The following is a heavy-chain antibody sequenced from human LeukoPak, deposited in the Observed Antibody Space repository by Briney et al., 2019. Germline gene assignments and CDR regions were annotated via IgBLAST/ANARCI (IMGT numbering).Heavy chain of an antibody. CDR2: IYYRGST. CDR3: ARMGEYSYGYYYYGMDV. J-gene: IGHJ6*02. Sequence: SETLSLTCTVSGGSISSYYWSWIRQPPGKGLEWIGYIYYRGSTNYNPSLKSRVTISVDTSKNQFSPKLSSVTAADTAVYYCARMGEYSYGYYYYGMDVWGQGTTVTVSS. CDR1: GGSISSYY. V-gene: IGHV4-59*01. D-gene: IGHD5-18*01.